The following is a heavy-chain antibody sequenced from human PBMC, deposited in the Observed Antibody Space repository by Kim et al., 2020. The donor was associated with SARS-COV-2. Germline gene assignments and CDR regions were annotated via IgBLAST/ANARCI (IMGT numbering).Heavy chain of an antibody. V-gene: IGHV1-69*13. Sequence: SVKVSCKASGGTFSSYAISWVRQAPGQGLEWMGGIIPIFGTANYAQKFQGRVTITADESTSTAYMELSSLRSEDTAVYYCATLESNIVVVPAAFDYWGQGTLVTVSS. J-gene: IGHJ4*02. CDR1: GGTFSSYA. CDR3: ATLESNIVVVPAAFDY. CDR2: IIPIFGTA. D-gene: IGHD2-2*01.